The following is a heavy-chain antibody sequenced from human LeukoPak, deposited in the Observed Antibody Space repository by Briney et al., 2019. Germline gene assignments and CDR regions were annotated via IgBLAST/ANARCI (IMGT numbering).Heavy chain of an antibody. CDR1: GYTFTSYG. D-gene: IGHD6-6*01. J-gene: IGHJ4*02. Sequence: AAVKVSCKASGYTFTSYGSSWVRPAPGQGLEWMGCSSAYNGNTNYAQKLQGRFTMTTDTSTSTAYMELRSLRADDTAVYYCARGAAARPRSADDYWGQGTLVTVSS. CDR3: ARGAAARPRSADDY. CDR2: SSAYNGNT. V-gene: IGHV1-18*01.